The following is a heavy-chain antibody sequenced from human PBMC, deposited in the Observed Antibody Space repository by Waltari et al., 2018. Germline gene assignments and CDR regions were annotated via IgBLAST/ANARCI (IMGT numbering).Heavy chain of an antibody. CDR3: ASSITTDAFDI. Sequence: QVQLVESGGGVVQPGRSLRLSCAAPGFTFSRYGMPWVRQAPGKGLEWVAVIWYDGSNKYYADSVKGRFTISRDNSKNTLYLQMNSLRAEDTAVYYCASSITTDAFDIWGQGTMVTVSS. V-gene: IGHV3-33*01. J-gene: IGHJ3*02. CDR1: GFTFSRYG. CDR2: IWYDGSNK. D-gene: IGHD3-10*01.